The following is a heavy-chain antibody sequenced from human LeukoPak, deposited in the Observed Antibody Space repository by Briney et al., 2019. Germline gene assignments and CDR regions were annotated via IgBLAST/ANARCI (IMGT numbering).Heavy chain of an antibody. J-gene: IGHJ4*02. V-gene: IGHV3-21*01. D-gene: IGHD3-10*01. CDR3: ARDRVGYYYGSGSYPDY. CDR1: GFTFSSYS. CDR2: ISSSSSYI. Sequence: GGSLRLSCAASGFTFSSYSMNWVRQAPGKGLEWVSSISSSSSYIYYADSVKGRFTISRDNAKNSLYLQMNSLRAEDTAVYYCARDRVGYYYGSGSYPDYWGQGTLVTVSS.